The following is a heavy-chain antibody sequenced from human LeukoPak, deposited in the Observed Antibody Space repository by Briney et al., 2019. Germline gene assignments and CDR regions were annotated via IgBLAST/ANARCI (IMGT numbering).Heavy chain of an antibody. Sequence: ASVKVSCKASGYIFSRHGISWVRQAPGEGLEWRGWITSYKGNMAYAPKFQGRVTMTTDTSTSTAYMELRILRSDDTAVYYCARDGNESGSGTFYSIGMDVWGHGTTVTVSS. CDR1: GYIFSRHG. D-gene: IGHD3-10*01. J-gene: IGHJ6*02. CDR2: ITSYKGNM. CDR3: ARDGNESGSGTFYSIGMDV. V-gene: IGHV1-18*01.